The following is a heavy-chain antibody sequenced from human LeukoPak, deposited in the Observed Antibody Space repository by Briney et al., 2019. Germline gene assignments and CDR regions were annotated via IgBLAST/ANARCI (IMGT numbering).Heavy chain of an antibody. D-gene: IGHD6-19*01. Sequence: PGGSLRLSCAASGFTFSTYSMNWVRQAPGKGLEWVSSISSSSSYISYADSMKGRFTISRDNAKNSLYLQMNSLRAEDSAVYYCAREVSGGSGWPSGFDYWGQGTLVTVSS. CDR3: AREVSGGSGWPSGFDY. V-gene: IGHV3-21*01. J-gene: IGHJ4*02. CDR1: GFTFSTYS. CDR2: ISSSSSYI.